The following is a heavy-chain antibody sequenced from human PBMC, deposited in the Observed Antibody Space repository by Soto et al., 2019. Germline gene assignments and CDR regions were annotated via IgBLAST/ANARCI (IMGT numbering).Heavy chain of an antibody. D-gene: IGHD2-2*01. CDR2: ISGSGGST. Sequence: EVQLLESGGGLVQPGGSLRLSCAASGFTFSSYAMSWVRQAPGKGLEWVSAISGSGGSTYYADSVKGRFTISRDNSKNTLHLQMNSLRAADTAVYYCAKLAEIVGVPAAIFDYWGQGTLVTVSS. CDR1: GFTFSSYA. V-gene: IGHV3-23*01. J-gene: IGHJ4*02. CDR3: AKLAEIVGVPAAIFDY.